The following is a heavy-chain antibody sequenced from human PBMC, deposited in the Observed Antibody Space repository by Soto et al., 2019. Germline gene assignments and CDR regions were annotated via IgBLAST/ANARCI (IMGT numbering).Heavy chain of an antibody. CDR2: VYNGNT. CDR3: AKGGSGSYSNAFDI. J-gene: IGHJ3*02. D-gene: IGHD3-10*01. Sequence: SLTLSLTCAVSGVSISGYYWTWLRQSPGKGLGYIGYVYNGNTNYNPSLNSRVTISVDTSKNQFSLKLSSVTAADTAVYYCAKGGSGSYSNAFDIWGQGTMVTVSS. V-gene: IGHV4-59*08. CDR1: GVSISGYY.